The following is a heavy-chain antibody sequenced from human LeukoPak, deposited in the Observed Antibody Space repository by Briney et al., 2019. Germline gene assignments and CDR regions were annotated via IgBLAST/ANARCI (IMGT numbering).Heavy chain of an antibody. CDR2: ISYDGSNK. V-gene: IGHV3-30*03. D-gene: IGHD1-26*01. CDR3: ARGKSGSSYVEYYYGMDV. J-gene: IGHJ6*02. CDR1: GFTFSSYG. Sequence: SGGSLRLSCAASGFTFSSYGMHWVRQAPGKGLEWVAVISYDGSNKYYADSVKGRFTISRDSSKNTLYLQMNSLRAEDTAVYYCARGKSGSSYVEYYYGMDVWGQGATVTVSS.